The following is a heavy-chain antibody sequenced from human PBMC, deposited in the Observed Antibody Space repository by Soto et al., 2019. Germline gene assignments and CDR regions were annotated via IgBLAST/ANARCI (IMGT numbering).Heavy chain of an antibody. V-gene: IGHV4-34*01. CDR2: INHSGST. Sequence: QVQLQQWGAGLLKPSETLSLTCAVCGGSFSGYYWSWIRQPPGKGLEWIGEINHSGSTNYNPSLKSRVTISVDTSKNQFSLKLSSVTAADTAVYYCASSYDDYGDYWGQGTLVTVSS. CDR1: GGSFSGYY. J-gene: IGHJ4*02. CDR3: ASSYDDYGDY. D-gene: IGHD3-3*01.